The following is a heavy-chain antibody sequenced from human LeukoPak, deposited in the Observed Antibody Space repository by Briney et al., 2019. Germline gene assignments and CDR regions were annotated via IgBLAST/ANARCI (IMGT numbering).Heavy chain of an antibody. CDR2: ISGDGDST. Sequence: GGSLRLSCAASGFTFDDYGMSWVRQAPGKGLEWVSLISGDGDSTYYADSVKGRFTISRDNSKNSLYLQMNSLRTEDTALYYCAKGGQTIYYYAMDVWGQGTTVTVSS. D-gene: IGHD4/OR15-4a*01. J-gene: IGHJ6*02. CDR1: GFTFDDYG. CDR3: AKGGQTIYYYAMDV. V-gene: IGHV3-43*02.